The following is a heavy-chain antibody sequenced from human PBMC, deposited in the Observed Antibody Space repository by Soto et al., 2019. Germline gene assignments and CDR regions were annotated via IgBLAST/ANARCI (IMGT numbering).Heavy chain of an antibody. CDR2: IYPGDSDT. D-gene: IGHD3-22*01. V-gene: IGHV5-51*01. CDR3: ATAPYYYDSSGYLTDV. CDR1: GYSFTSYW. J-gene: IGHJ6*02. Sequence: PGESLKISCKGSGYSFTSYWIGWVRQMPGKGLEWMGIIYPGDSDTRYSPSFQGQVTISADKSISTAYLKWSSLKASDTAMYYCATAPYYYDSSGYLTDVWGQGTTVTVSS.